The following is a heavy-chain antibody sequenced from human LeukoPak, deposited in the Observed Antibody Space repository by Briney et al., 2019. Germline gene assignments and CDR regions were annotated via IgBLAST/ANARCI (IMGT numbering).Heavy chain of an antibody. V-gene: IGHV4-4*07. CDR3: ARGPLGGVVVRY. D-gene: IGHD3-22*01. CDR2: IYTSGST. CDR1: GGSISSYY. J-gene: IGHJ4*02. Sequence: SETLSLTCTVSGGSISSYYRSWIRQPAGKGLEWIGRIYTSGSTNYNPSLKSRVTISVDTSKNQFSLKLSSVTAADTAGYYCARGPLGGVVVRYWGQGTLVTVSS.